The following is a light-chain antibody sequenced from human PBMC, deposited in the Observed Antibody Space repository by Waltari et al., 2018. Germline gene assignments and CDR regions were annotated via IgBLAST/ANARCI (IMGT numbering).Light chain of an antibody. J-gene: IGLJ2*01. CDR2: LCT. CDR1: QLGRKY. Sequence: SYGLTQPPSMSVSLGQTAIITCSGDQLGRKYASWYQQRPGQSPVLIMSLCTTRPSGLPERFSGSSSGNTAPLTISGTQAMDEADYYCQAWDTNTVIFGGGTKLTVL. V-gene: IGLV3-1*01. CDR3: QAWDTNTVI.